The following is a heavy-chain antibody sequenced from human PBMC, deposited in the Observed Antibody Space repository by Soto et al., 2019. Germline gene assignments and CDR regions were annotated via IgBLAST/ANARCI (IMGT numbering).Heavy chain of an antibody. V-gene: IGHV4-39*01. CDR3: ARSRGGGIQPLILGWFDP. D-gene: IGHD3-22*01. J-gene: IGHJ5*02. CDR1: GDSISSSSYY. CDR2: ISYIGST. Sequence: PSETLSLTCTVSGDSISSSSYYWGWLRQPPGEGLEWIGSISYIGSTYYNPSLKSRVTISLDTSENQFSLKLTSVTAADTAMYYFARSRGGGIQPLILGWFDPWGQGTLVTVSS.